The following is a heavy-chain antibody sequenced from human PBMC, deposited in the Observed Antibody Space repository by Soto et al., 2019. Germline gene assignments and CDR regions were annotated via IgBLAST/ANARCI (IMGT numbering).Heavy chain of an antibody. CDR3: AREGEMSYYYYGLDV. D-gene: IGHD3-16*01. CDR1: GYTFTTYG. V-gene: IGHV1-18*01. CDR2: ISGYNGHT. Sequence: QVPLVQSGAEVRKPGASVKVSCKASGYTFTTYGISWVRQAPGQGLEWMGWISGYNGHTKYAQKFQGRVTMTTDTSTSTVYMDLRSRRSDDTAVYYCAREGEMSYYYYGLDVWGQGTTVTVSS. J-gene: IGHJ6*02.